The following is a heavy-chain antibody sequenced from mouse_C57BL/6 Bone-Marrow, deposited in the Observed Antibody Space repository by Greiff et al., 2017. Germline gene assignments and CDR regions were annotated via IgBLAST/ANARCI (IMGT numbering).Heavy chain of an antibody. D-gene: IGHD2-14*01. CDR2: ISSGSSSI. CDR3: ANPADYRYYEGFAY. J-gene: IGHJ3*01. Sequence: EVKLMESGGGLVKPGGSLKLSCAASGFTFSDYGMHWVRQAPETGLEWVAYISSGSSSIYYADTVKGRFTFTRDNAYNTLFLQMTSLRSEDTAMYYCANPADYRYYEGFAYWGQGTLVTVSA. CDR1: GFTFSDYG. V-gene: IGHV5-17*01.